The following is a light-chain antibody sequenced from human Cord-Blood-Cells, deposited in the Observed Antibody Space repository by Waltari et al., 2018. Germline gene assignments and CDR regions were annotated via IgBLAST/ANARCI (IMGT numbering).Light chain of an antibody. V-gene: IGKV3-11*01. CDR2: DAS. CDR1: PSVSSY. Sequence: DIVLTQSPATLSLSPGERATLSRRASPSVSSYLAWYQQKPGQAPRLLIYDASNRATGIPARFSGSGSGTDFTLTISSLEPEDFAVYYCQQRSNWPHTFGQGTKLEIK. J-gene: IGKJ2*01. CDR3: QQRSNWPHT.